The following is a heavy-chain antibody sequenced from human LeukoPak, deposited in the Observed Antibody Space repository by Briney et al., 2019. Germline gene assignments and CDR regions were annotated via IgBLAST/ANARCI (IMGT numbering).Heavy chain of an antibody. CDR3: ASDSSGYYYPYY. V-gene: IGHV4-59*08. CDR1: GGSISSYY. CDR2: IHYSGST. D-gene: IGHD3-22*01. J-gene: IGHJ4*02. Sequence: NPSQTLSLTCTVSGGSISSYYWSWIRQPPGKGLEWIGYIHYSGSTNYNPSLKSRVTISVDTSKNQFSLKLTSVTAADTAVYYCASDSSGYYYPYYWGQGTLVTVSS.